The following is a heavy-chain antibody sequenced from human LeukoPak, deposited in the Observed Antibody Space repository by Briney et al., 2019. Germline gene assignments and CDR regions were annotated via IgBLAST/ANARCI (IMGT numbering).Heavy chain of an antibody. V-gene: IGHV3-15*01. D-gene: IGHD1-7*01. CDR2: IKSKNDGGTA. CDR3: TTDWVGLELGQSDI. CDR1: GFTFNNAW. Sequence: SGGSLRLSCAASGFTFNNAWMSWVRQAPGKGLDWVGRIKSKNDGGTADYAAPVKGRFTISRDDSKNTLYLQMNSLKTEDTAVYYCTTDWVGLELGQSDIWGQGTMVTVSS. J-gene: IGHJ3*02.